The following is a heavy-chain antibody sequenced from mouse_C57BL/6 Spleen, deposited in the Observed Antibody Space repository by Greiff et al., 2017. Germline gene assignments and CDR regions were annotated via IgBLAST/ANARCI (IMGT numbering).Heavy chain of an antibody. CDR2: IYHSDSET. J-gene: IGHJ4*01. CDR1: GYTFTSYW. V-gene: IGHV1-61*01. CDR3: ARLYGNLPFYYAMDY. D-gene: IGHD2-1*01. Sequence: QVQLQQPGAELVRPGSSVKLSCKASGYTFTSYWMDWVKQRPGQGLEWIGNIYHSDSETHYNQKFKDKATLTVDKSSSTASMQLSSLTSEDSAVYYCARLYGNLPFYYAMDYWGQGTSGTVSS.